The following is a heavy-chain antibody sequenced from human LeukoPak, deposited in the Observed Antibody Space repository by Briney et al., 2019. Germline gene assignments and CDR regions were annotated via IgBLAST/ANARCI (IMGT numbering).Heavy chain of an antibody. V-gene: IGHV1-69*04. CDR1: GGTFSSYA. CDR2: IIPILGIA. CDR3: ARVIRGSGGYNRKSLYYFDY. Sequence: ASVKVSCKASGGTFSSYAISWVRQAPGQGLEWMGRIIPILGIANYAQKFQGRVTITADKSTSTAYMELSSLRSEDTAVYYCARVIRGSGGYNRKSLYYFDYWAREPWSPSPQ. D-gene: IGHD2-15*01. J-gene: IGHJ4*02.